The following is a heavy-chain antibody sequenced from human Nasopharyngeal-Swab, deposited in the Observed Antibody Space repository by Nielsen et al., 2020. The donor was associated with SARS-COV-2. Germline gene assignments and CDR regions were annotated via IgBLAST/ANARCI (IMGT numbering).Heavy chain of an antibody. CDR3: ARTSYYGGNSGFDY. CDR1: GFSLSTSGMC. J-gene: IGHJ4*02. Sequence: SGPTLKPTQTLTLTCTFSGFSLSTSGMCVSWIRQPPGKALEWLARIDWDDDKYYSTSLKTRLTISKDTSKNQVVLTMTNMDPVDTATYYCARTSYYGGNSGFDYWGQGTLVTVSS. CDR2: IDWDDDK. D-gene: IGHD4-23*01. V-gene: IGHV2-70*11.